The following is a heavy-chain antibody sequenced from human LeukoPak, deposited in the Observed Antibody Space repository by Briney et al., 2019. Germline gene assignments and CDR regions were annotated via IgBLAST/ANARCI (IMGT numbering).Heavy chain of an antibody. V-gene: IGHV4-4*02. CDR1: GGSISRSYW. CDR3: ASKDYSAWGRGFRT. D-gene: IGHD3-10*01. CDR2: IYHSGST. J-gene: IGHJ5*02. Sequence: SGTLSLTCVVSGGSISRSYWWSWVRPPPGTGLEWIGEIYHSGSTNYNPSLKSRLTISLDKSKNHFSLKLRSVTAADTAVYYCASKDYSAWGRGFRTWGQGTLVTVSS.